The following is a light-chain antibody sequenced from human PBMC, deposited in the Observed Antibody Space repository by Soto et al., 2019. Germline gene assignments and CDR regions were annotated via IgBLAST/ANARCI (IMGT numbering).Light chain of an antibody. V-gene: IGKV3-11*01. Sequence: EILLTQSPATLSLSPGERATLSCRASQSVSSNLAWYQQKPGQAPRLLIYDTSNRATGVPARFSGSGSGTDFPITISSLEPEDFAVYYCQQRYNWPPITFGQGTRLEIK. CDR2: DTS. CDR1: QSVSSN. CDR3: QQRYNWPPIT. J-gene: IGKJ5*01.